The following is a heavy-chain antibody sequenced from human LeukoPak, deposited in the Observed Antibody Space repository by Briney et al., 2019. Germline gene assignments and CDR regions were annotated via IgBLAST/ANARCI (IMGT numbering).Heavy chain of an antibody. CDR1: GFTFSSYG. CDR2: ISYDGSNK. D-gene: IGHD3-3*01. CDR3: ARQGWRFLRCLLYDVFDI. V-gene: IGHV3-30*03. Sequence: QPGGSLRLSCAASGFTFSSYGMHWVRQAPGKGLEWVAVISYDGSNKYYADSVKGRFTISRDNPKNTLYLQMNSLRAEDTAVYYCARQGWRFLRCLLYDVFDIWGQGKMVTFSS. J-gene: IGHJ3*02.